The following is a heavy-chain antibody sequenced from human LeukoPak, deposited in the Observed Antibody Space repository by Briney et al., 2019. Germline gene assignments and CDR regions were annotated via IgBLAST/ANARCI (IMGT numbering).Heavy chain of an antibody. CDR1: GYTFTSYG. CDR3: AREGDIVVVPAAIDYYYYGMDV. V-gene: IGHV1-18*01. J-gene: IGHJ6*02. Sequence: ASVKVSCKASGYTFTSYGISWVRQAPGQGLEWMGWISAYNGNTNYAQKLQGRVTMTTDTSTSTAYMELGSLRSDDTAVYYCAREGDIVVVPAAIDYYYYGMDVWGQGTTVTVSS. CDR2: ISAYNGNT. D-gene: IGHD2-2*01.